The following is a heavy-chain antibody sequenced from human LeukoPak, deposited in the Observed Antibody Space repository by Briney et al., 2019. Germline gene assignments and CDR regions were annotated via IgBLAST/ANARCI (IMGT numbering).Heavy chain of an antibody. CDR3: ARRSGSMVRSPRPAFDI. CDR2: INHSGST. J-gene: IGHJ3*02. D-gene: IGHD3-10*01. V-gene: IGHV4-34*01. CDR1: GGSFSGYY. Sequence: SETLSLTCAVYGGSFSGYYWSWVRQPPGKGLERIGEINHSGSTNYNPSLKSRVTISVDTSKNQFSLKLSPVTAADTAVYYCARRSGSMVRSPRPAFDIWGQGTMVTVSS.